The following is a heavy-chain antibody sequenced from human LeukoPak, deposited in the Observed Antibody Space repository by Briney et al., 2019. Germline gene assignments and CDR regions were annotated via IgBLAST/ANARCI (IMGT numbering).Heavy chain of an antibody. V-gene: IGHV1-69*05. J-gene: IGHJ4*02. CDR3: ARSSTLVANGDY. CDR1: GGIFRTYA. Sequence: ASVKVSCKALGGIFRTYAITWLRQAPGQGLEWIGGVIPFFGSPNYAQKFQGRVTITTDESTTPTYMELSSLRSDDTAVYYCARSSTLVANGDYWGQGTLVSISS. CDR2: VIPFFGSP. D-gene: IGHD2-8*02.